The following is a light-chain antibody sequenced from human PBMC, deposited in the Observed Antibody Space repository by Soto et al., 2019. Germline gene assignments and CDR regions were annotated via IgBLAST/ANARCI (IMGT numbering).Light chain of an antibody. V-gene: IGKV1-8*01. CDR1: QGISSY. Sequence: AIRMTQSPSSFSASTGDRVTITCRASQGISSYLAWYQQKPGKAPKLLIYTASTLQIGVPSRFSGSGSGTDVTLTISCLESEDFATYSCQQHYNYPLTFGGGTKVEIK. CDR2: TAS. J-gene: IGKJ4*02. CDR3: QQHYNYPLT.